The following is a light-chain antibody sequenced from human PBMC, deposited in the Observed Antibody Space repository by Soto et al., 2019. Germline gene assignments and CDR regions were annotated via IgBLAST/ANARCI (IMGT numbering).Light chain of an antibody. CDR3: QQYGTSPTST. Sequence: EIVLTQSPGTLCLSPGERATLSCRASQSVTSNYLAWYQQKPGQAPRLLIYGASSRATGIPDRFSGSGSGTDFTLTIRRLEPEDFAVYYCQQYGTSPTSTFGQGTKVEIK. J-gene: IGKJ1*01. CDR1: QSVTSNY. V-gene: IGKV3-20*01. CDR2: GAS.